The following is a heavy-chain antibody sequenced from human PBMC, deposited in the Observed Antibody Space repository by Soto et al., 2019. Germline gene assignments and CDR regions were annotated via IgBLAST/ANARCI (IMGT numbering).Heavy chain of an antibody. D-gene: IGHD1-26*01. CDR2: ISAYNGNT. Sequence: QVQLVQSGAEVKKPGASVKVSCKASGYTFTSYGIRWVRQAPGQGLEWMGWISAYNGNTNYAQKLQGRVTMTTDTSTSTAYMELRSLRSDDTAVYYCARVLGATRNYYYYGMDVGGQGTTVTVSS. J-gene: IGHJ6*02. CDR3: ARVLGATRNYYYYGMDV. CDR1: GYTFTSYG. V-gene: IGHV1-18*01.